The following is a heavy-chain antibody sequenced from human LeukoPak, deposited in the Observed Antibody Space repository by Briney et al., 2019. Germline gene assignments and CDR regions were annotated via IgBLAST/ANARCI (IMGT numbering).Heavy chain of an antibody. CDR2: IIPIFGTA. Sequence: SVKVSCKASGGTFSSYAISSVRQAPGQGLEWMGGIIPIFGTANYAQKFQGRVTITTDESTSTAYMELSSLRSEDTAVYYCARDLTAMVTGAFDIWGQGTMVTVSS. J-gene: IGHJ3*02. V-gene: IGHV1-69*05. D-gene: IGHD5-18*01. CDR1: GGTFSSYA. CDR3: ARDLTAMVTGAFDI.